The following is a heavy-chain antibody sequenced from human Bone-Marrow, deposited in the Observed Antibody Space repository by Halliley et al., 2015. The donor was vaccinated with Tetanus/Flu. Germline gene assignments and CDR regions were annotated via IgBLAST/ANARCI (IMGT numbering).Heavy chain of an antibody. Sequence: LGWIGFIFNGGTTPYNPPLKSRVTISVDPSKNQFSLQRTSVSAADTALYYCARDRGLRGWFDPWGQGTLVTVSA. CDR3: ARDRGLRGWFDP. J-gene: IGHJ5*02. V-gene: IGHV4-59*01. D-gene: IGHD3-10*01. CDR2: IFNGGTT.